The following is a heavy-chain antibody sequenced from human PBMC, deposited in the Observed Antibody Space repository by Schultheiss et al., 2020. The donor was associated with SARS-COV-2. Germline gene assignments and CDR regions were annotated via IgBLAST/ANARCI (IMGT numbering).Heavy chain of an antibody. CDR1: GFTFSNSD. V-gene: IGHV3-72*01. Sequence: GESLKISCAASGFTFSNSDMSWVRQAPGKGLEWVGRIRNKANSHTTEYAASVKGRFTISRDDSKNSLYLQMNSLKTEDTAVYYCARGGQAGSYNYWGQGTLVTVSS. D-gene: IGHD3-9*01. CDR3: ARGGQAGSYNY. CDR2: IRNKANSHTT. J-gene: IGHJ4*02.